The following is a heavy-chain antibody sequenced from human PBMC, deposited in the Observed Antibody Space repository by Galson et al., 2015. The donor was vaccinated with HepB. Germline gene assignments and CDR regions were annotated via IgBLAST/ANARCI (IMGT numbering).Heavy chain of an antibody. J-gene: IGHJ6*03. D-gene: IGHD2-2*01. CDR1: GGSISSYY. CDR3: ARAVVVPPYYYYYYYMDV. V-gene: IGHV4-59*01. CDR2: IYYSGST. Sequence: ETLSLTCTVSGGSISSYYWSWIRQPPGKGLEWIGYIYYSGSTNYNPSLKSRVTISVDTSKNQFSLKLSSVTAADTAVYYCARAVVVPPYYYYYYYMDVWGKGTTVTVSS.